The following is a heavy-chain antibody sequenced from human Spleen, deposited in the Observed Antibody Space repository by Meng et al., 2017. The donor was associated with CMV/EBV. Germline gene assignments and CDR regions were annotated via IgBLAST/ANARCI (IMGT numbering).Heavy chain of an antibody. Sequence: GESLKISCAASGFTFSSYAMNWVRQAPGKGLEWVSAISGNGGSTYYADSVKGRFTISRDNSKNTVYLQMNSLRVEDTAIYYCAKASVVTPRVIDSDYWGQGTLVTVSS. J-gene: IGHJ4*02. D-gene: IGHD4-23*01. CDR2: ISGNGGST. CDR3: AKASVVTPRVIDSDY. V-gene: IGHV3-23*01. CDR1: GFTFSSYA.